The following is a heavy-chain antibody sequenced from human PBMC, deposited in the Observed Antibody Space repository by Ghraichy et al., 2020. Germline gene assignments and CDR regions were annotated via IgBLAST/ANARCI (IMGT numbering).Heavy chain of an antibody. CDR3: ARDRDDNWGTYRYTCNN. D-gene: IGHD3-16*02. Sequence: GESLNNSCAVSGFDFSTYSMNWVRQAPGKGLEWISYISSRSNTVYYADSVKGRFTISRDNAKKSLFLQMNSLRDEDTAVYYCARDRDDNWGTYRYTCNNWGQGTLVTVSS. CDR1: GFDFSTYS. CDR2: ISSRSNTV. J-gene: IGHJ4*02. V-gene: IGHV3-48*02.